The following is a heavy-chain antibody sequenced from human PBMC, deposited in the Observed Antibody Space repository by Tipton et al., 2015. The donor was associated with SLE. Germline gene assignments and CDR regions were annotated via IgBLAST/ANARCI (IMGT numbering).Heavy chain of an antibody. D-gene: IGHD3-3*01. CDR2: IYSSGST. CDR1: GGSISGSDYY. V-gene: IGHV4-39*07. J-gene: IGHJ4*02. Sequence: TLSLTCTVSGGSISGSDYYWGWIRQPPGKGLEWIGNIYSSGSTFYNPSLKSRVTISVDTSGNQVSLRLRSVTAADTAVYYCARDLFVEFYRSWSDYAYYFDYWGQGVLVTVSS. CDR3: ARDLFVEFYRSWSDYAYYFDY.